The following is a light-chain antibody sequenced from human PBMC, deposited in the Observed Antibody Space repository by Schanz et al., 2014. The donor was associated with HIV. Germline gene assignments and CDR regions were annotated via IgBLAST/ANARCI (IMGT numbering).Light chain of an antibody. V-gene: IGLV1-40*01. CDR2: DGS. J-gene: IGLJ3*02. CDR3: QSYDRSLSGSV. CDR1: SSNIGAGYD. Sequence: QSVLRQPPSVSGAPGQRVTISCTGSSSNIGAGYDVHWYQQPPGTAPKLLVFDGSNRPSGVPDRFSGSESGTSASLTITGLQADDEADYYCQSYDRSLSGSVFGGGTKLTVL.